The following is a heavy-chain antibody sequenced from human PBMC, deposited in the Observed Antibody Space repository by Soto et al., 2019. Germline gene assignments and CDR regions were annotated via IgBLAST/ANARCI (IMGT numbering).Heavy chain of an antibody. CDR2: IFSNDEK. J-gene: IGHJ4*02. D-gene: IGHD3-22*01. CDR3: ARAYFYDSPVPFDY. V-gene: IGHV2-26*01. CDR1: GFSLSNARRG. Sequence: QVTLKESGPVLVKPTETLTLTCTVSGFSLSNARRGVSWIRQPPGKALEWLAHIFSNDEKSYSTSLKSRLTISKDTSKSQVVLIMTNRDPVDTATYYSARAYFYDSPVPFDYWGQGTLVTVSS.